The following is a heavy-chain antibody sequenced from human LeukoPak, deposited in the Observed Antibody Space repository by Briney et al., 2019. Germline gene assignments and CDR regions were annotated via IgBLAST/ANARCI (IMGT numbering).Heavy chain of an antibody. CDR3: AKVTSRDRSDDY. J-gene: IGHJ4*02. CDR2: ISSSGGST. V-gene: IGHV3-23*01. D-gene: IGHD3-22*01. CDR1: LFTLTSHA. Sequence: GGSLRLSSAQPLFTLTSHARSSVSQAPGKGLEWVSAISSSGGSTYYADSVKSRFTISRENSKNTLYLQKNSLRAEDRGVYYCAKVTSRDRSDDYWGQGTLVTVSS.